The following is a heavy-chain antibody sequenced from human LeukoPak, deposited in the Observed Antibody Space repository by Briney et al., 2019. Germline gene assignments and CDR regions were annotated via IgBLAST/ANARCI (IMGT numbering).Heavy chain of an antibody. CDR3: ARVGYDFWSGYYTTWLDP. J-gene: IGHJ5*02. CDR1: GFTFSDYY. CDR2: VSSSSSYT. V-gene: IGHV3-11*06. D-gene: IGHD3-3*01. Sequence: PGGSLRLSCAASGFTFSDYYMSWIRQAPGKGLEWVSYVSSSSSYTNYADSVKGRFTISRDNAKNSLYLQMNSLRAEDTAVYYCARVGYDFWSGYYTTWLDPWGQGTLVTVSS.